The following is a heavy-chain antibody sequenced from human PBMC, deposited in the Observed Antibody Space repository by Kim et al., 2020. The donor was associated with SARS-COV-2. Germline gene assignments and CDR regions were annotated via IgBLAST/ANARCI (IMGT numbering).Heavy chain of an antibody. CDR1: EFTFSTSW. J-gene: IGHJ6*02. Sequence: GGSLRLSCAASEFTFSTSWMTWVRQAPGKGLEWVASIKQDAYESYYVDSVKGRFTISRDNAKNLLYLQKNSLRPEDTAVYYCAKGVAVAPHYYYHYGMDVWGQGTTVTVSS. V-gene: IGHV3-7*03. D-gene: IGHD6-19*01. CDR3: AKGVAVAPHYYYHYGMDV. CDR2: IKQDAYES.